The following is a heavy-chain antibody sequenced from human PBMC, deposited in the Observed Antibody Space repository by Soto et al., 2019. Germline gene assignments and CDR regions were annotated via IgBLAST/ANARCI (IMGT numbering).Heavy chain of an antibody. V-gene: IGHV2-5*01. D-gene: IGHD5-12*01. CDR1: GFSLSTSGVG. CDR2: IYWNDDK. CDR3: AHSQWTGDGYNPADY. J-gene: IGHJ4*02. Sequence: PTLGDPTQNLTLTCTFSGFSLSTSGVGVGWILQPPGKALEWLALIYWNDDKRYSPSLKSRLTITKDTSKNQVVLTMTNMDPVDTATYYCAHSQWTGDGYNPADYWGQGTLVTVSS.